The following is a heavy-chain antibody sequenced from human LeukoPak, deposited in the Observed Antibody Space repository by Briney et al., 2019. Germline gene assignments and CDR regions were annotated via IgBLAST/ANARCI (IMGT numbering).Heavy chain of an antibody. CDR3: ARSGSSSWSTLFDY. J-gene: IGHJ4*02. CDR2: INTFNDKT. Sequence: ASVKVSCKASGYVFTSFGITWVRQAPGQGLEWMGRINTFNDKTVFAEKFQGRLSMNTDTTTAYMTLRRLRSDDTAVYYCARSGSSSWSTLFDYWGQGSLVTVSS. V-gene: IGHV1-18*01. D-gene: IGHD6-13*01. CDR1: GYVFTSFG.